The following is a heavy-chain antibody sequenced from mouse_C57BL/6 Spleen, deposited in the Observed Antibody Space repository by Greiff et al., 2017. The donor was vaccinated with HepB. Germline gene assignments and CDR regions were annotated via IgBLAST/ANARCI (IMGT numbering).Heavy chain of an antibody. D-gene: IGHD1-1*01. CDR3: ARAGYYGSFAY. CDR1: GFNFKDYY. Sequence: VQLKQSGAELVKPGASVKLSCTASGFNFKDYYMHWVKQRPDQGLEWIGRIHPEDGETNYTPKFQGKATITADTSSNTAYMQLSSLTSEDTAVYYCARAGYYGSFAYWGQGTLVTVSA. J-gene: IGHJ3*01. CDR2: IHPEDGET. V-gene: IGHV14-2*01.